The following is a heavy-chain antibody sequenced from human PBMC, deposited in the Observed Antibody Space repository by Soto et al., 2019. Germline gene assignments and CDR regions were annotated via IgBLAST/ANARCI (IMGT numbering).Heavy chain of an antibody. J-gene: IGHJ4*02. CDR3: AIGYYSKKFDH. D-gene: IGHD3-22*01. Sequence: GGSLRLSCAASGFSFSDYEMNWVRQAPGKGLEWVSYSSRSGSTIEYADSVKGRFTISRDYAKTSLYLQMNSLRVEDTAVYYCAIGYYSKKFDHWGQGTLVSVSS. CDR2: SSRSGSTI. CDR1: GFSFSDYE. V-gene: IGHV3-48*03.